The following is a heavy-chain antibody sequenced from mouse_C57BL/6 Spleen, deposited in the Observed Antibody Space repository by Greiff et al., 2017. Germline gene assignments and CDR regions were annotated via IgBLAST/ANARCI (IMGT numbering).Heavy chain of an antibody. CDR1: GYSITSGYY. Sequence: EVQVVESGPGLVKPSQSLSLTCSVTGYSITSGYYWNWIRQFPGNKLEWMGYISYDGSNNYNPSLKNRISITRDTSKNQFFLKLNSVTTEDTATYYCARDGTMVTTFDYWGQGTTLTVSS. J-gene: IGHJ2*01. CDR3: ARDGTMVTTFDY. V-gene: IGHV3-6*01. CDR2: ISYDGSN. D-gene: IGHD2-2*01.